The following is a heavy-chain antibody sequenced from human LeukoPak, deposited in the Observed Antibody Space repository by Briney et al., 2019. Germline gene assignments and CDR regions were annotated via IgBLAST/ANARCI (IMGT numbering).Heavy chain of an antibody. CDR2: IYHSGST. CDR3: ARNNANYGSGSYYGDY. V-gene: IGHV4-30-2*01. J-gene: IGHJ4*02. D-gene: IGHD3-10*01. Sequence: SPSETLSLTCTVSGGSISSGGYYWSWIRQPPGKGLEWIGYIYHSGSTYYNPSLKSRVTISVDRSKNQFSLKLSSVTAADTAVYYCARNNANYGSGSYYGDYWGQGALVTVSS. CDR1: GGSISSGGYY.